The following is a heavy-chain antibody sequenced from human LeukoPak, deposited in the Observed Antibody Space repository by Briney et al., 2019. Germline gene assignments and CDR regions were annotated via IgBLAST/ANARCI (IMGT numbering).Heavy chain of an antibody. CDR2: INPNSGGT. D-gene: IGHD3-10*01. V-gene: IGHV1-2*04. CDR1: GYTFTGYY. J-gene: IGHJ6*02. Sequence: ASVKVSCKASGYTFTGYYMHWVRQAPGQGLEWMGWINPNSGGTNYAQKFQGWVTMTRDTSISTAYMELSSLRSDDTAVYYCAREVTMVRGVIGPYYYYYGMDVWGQGTTVTVSS. CDR3: AREVTMVRGVIGPYYYYYGMDV.